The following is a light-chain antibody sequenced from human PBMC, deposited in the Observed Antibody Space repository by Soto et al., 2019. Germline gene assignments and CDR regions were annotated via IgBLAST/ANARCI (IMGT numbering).Light chain of an antibody. V-gene: IGKV1-9*01. CDR3: QQFNIYPLT. Sequence: DIQLTQSPSFLSASVGDRVTITCRASQGIKDFLAWYQQKPGKASKLLIYAASTLQAGVPTRFSGFASGTEFTLTINNLQPADSATYYCQQFNIYPLTFGGGTKVEIK. CDR2: AAS. CDR1: QGIKDF. J-gene: IGKJ4*01.